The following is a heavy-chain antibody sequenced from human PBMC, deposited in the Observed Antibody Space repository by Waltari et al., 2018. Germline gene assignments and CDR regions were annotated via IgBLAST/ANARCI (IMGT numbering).Heavy chain of an antibody. Sequence: QLQLQESGPGLVKPSETLSLTCTVSGGSISSSSYYWGGIRQPPGKGLEWLGSIYYSGSTDYNPSLKSRVTISVDTSKNPFSRKLSSVTAADTAVYYCARLAGSEQPIDYWGQGTLVTVSS. D-gene: IGHD1-1*01. CDR2: IYYSGST. V-gene: IGHV4-39*07. J-gene: IGHJ4*02. CDR1: GGSISSSSYY. CDR3: ARLAGSEQPIDY.